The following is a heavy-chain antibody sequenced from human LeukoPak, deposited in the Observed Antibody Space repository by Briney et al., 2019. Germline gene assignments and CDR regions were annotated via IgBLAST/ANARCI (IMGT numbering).Heavy chain of an antibody. V-gene: IGHV3-23*01. CDR3: AKVARGESTDY. J-gene: IGHJ4*02. D-gene: IGHD4-17*01. CDR1: GFTFSSHG. Sequence: GGSLRLSCAASGFTFSSHGMNWVRQAPGKGLEWVSAISGSGGSTYYADSVKGRFTISRDNSKNTLYLQMNSLRGEDTAVYYCAKVARGESTDYWGQGTLVTVSS. CDR2: ISGSGGST.